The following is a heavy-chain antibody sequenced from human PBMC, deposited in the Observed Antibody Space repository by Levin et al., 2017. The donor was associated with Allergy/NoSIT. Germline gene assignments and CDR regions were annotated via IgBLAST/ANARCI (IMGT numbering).Heavy chain of an antibody. J-gene: IGHJ4*02. CDR2: ITGSGGSR. V-gene: IGHV3-23*01. D-gene: IGHD2-15*01. CDR1: GFTFDNYA. Sequence: GGSLRLSCAASGFTFDNYAMAWVRQAPGRGLEWVSAITGSGGSRFYTESVRGRFTVSRDNSKNTLILLMNSLRADDTAIYYCTRHNSVGGGPDWGQGTLVTVSS. CDR3: TRHNSVGGGPD.